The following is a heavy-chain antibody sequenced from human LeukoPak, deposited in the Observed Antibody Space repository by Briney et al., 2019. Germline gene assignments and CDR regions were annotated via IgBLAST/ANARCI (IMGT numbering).Heavy chain of an antibody. CDR1: GFTFSSYT. V-gene: IGHV3-23*01. D-gene: IGHD2-21*01. J-gene: IGHJ4*02. CDR3: AKNLGLHTYIND. Sequence: GGSLRLSCAASGFTFSSYTMNWVRQAPGKGMEWVSAISSSGTSTYYADADPVKGGFTISKDNSKRTLYLQRNSLRAEDTAVYYCAKNLGLHTYINDWGQGTLVTVSA. CDR2: ISSSGTST.